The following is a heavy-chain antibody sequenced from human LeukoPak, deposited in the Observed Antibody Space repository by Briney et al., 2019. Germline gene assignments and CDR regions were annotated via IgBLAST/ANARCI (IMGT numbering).Heavy chain of an antibody. D-gene: IGHD2-2*01. CDR1: GGSISSSSYY. CDR3: ASLVVPAEGAWFDP. Sequence: SETLSLTCTVSGGSISSSSYYWGWIRQPPGKGLEWIGSIYYSGSTYYNPSLKSRVTISVDTSKNQFSLKLSSVTAADTAVYYCASLVVPAEGAWFDPWGQGTLVTVSS. V-gene: IGHV4-39*07. CDR2: IYYSGST. J-gene: IGHJ5*02.